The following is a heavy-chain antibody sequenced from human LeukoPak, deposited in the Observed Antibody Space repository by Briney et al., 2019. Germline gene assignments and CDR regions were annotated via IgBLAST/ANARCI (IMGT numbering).Heavy chain of an antibody. Sequence: SETLSLTCTVSGYSISSGYYWGWIRQPPGKGLEWIGSIYHSGSTYYNPSLKSRVTISVDTSKNQFSLKLSSVTAADTAVYYCARQGRYSSGGSDYWGQGTLVTVSS. J-gene: IGHJ4*02. CDR3: ARQGRYSSGGSDY. CDR1: GYSISSGYY. D-gene: IGHD6-19*01. CDR2: IYHSGST. V-gene: IGHV4-38-2*02.